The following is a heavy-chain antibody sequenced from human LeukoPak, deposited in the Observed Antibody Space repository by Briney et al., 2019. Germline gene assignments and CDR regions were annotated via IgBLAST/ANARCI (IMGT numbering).Heavy chain of an antibody. CDR1: GGSISSYY. CDR2: IYHSGST. J-gene: IGHJ6*03. D-gene: IGHD2-2*01. Sequence: PSETLSLTCTVSGGSISSYYWSWIRQPPGKGLEWIGYIYHSGSTNYYPSLKSRVTISVDTSKNQFSLKLSSVTAADTAVYYCARPATDIVVVPVLTPSYYMDVWGKGTTVTVSS. CDR3: ARPATDIVVVPVLTPSYYMDV. V-gene: IGHV4-59*08.